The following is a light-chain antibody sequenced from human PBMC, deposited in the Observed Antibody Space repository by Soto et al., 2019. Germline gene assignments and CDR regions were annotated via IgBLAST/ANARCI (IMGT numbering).Light chain of an antibody. CDR1: SSDVGDYNY. Sequence: QSALTQPASVSASPGQSITISCTGTSSDVGDYNYVSWYQQHPGEAPKLIIYAVSNRHSGISNRFSASKSGNTASLTISGLQPEDEADYYCSSYITSSTPFDVFGTGTKLTVL. J-gene: IGLJ1*01. V-gene: IGLV2-14*03. CDR3: SSYITSSTPFDV. CDR2: AVS.